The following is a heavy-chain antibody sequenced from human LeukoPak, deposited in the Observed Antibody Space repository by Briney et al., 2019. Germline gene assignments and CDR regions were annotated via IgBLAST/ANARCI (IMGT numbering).Heavy chain of an antibody. D-gene: IGHD6-19*01. V-gene: IGHV3-23*01. Sequence: PGGSLRLSCAASGFTFSSYAMSWVRQAPGKGLEWVSAISGSGGSTYYADSVKGRFITSRDSSKNTLFLQMNSLRAEDTALYYCTTTRPYGTTWAGAFEDWGQGTPVTVSS. CDR1: GFTFSSYA. CDR2: ISGSGGST. CDR3: TTTRPYGTTWAGAFED. J-gene: IGHJ4*02.